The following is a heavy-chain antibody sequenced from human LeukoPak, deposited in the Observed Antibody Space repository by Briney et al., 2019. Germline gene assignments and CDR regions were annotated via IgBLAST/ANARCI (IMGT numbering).Heavy chain of an antibody. CDR1: GGIFSSYA. CDR2: IIPIFGTA. J-gene: IGHJ4*02. Sequence: SVKVSCKASGGIFSSYAISWVRQAPGQGLEWMGGIIPIFGTANYAQKFQGRVTITTDESASTAYMELSSVRSEDTAVYYCARARPDCSSTSCPYGYWGQGTLVTVSS. CDR3: ARARPDCSSTSCPYGY. D-gene: IGHD2-2*01. V-gene: IGHV1-69*05.